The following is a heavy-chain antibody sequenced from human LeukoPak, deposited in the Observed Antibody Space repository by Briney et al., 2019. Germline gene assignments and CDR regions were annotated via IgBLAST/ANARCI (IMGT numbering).Heavy chain of an antibody. Sequence: GGSLRLSSAASGFTFSSYAMHWVRQAPGKGMEWVAVISYDGSNKYYADSVKGRFTISRDNSKNTLYLQMNSLRAEDTAAYYCARDPVVVVAATPYYFDYWGQGTLVTVSS. CDR3: ARDPVVVVAATPYYFDY. D-gene: IGHD2-15*01. J-gene: IGHJ4*02. CDR2: ISYDGSNK. V-gene: IGHV3-30*04. CDR1: GFTFSSYA.